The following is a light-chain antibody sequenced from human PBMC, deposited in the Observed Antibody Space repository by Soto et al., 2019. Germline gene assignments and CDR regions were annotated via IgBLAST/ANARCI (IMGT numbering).Light chain of an antibody. CDR1: QSISSW. V-gene: IGKV1-5*01. CDR2: DAS. CDR3: QQYNSYPYT. J-gene: IGKJ2*01. Sequence: DIQMTQSPSTLSASVGDRVTITCRASQSISSWLAWYKQKPGKAPQLLIYDASSLESGVPSRFSGSGSGTEFTLSISSLQPDDFATYYCQQYNSYPYTFGQGTKLEIK.